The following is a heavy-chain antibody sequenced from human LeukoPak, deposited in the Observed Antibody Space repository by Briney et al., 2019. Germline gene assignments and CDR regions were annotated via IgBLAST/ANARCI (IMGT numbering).Heavy chain of an antibody. CDR3: ASEGLSGSYLEY. D-gene: IGHD3-16*02. CDR1: GFTFSSYS. Sequence: GGSLRLSCAASGFTFSSYSMNWVRQAPGKGLEWVSSISSSSSYIYYADSVKGRFTISRDNAKNSLYLQVNSLRAEDTAVYYCASEGLSGSYLEYWGQGTLVTVSS. J-gene: IGHJ4*02. V-gene: IGHV3-21*01. CDR2: ISSSSSYI.